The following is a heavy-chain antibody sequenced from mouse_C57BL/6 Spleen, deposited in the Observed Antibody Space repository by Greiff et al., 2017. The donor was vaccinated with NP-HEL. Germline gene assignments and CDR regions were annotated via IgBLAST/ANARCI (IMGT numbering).Heavy chain of an antibody. V-gene: IGHV1-82*01. CDR3: ARIDGYVDY. D-gene: IGHD2-3*01. CDR2: IYPGDGDT. CDR1: GYAFSSSW. Sequence: VMLVESGPELVKPGASVKISCKASGYAFSSSWMNWVKQRPGKGLEWIGRIYPGDGDTNYNGKFKGKATLTADKSSSTAYMQLSSLTSEDSAVYFCARIDGYVDYWGQGTTLTVSS. J-gene: IGHJ2*01.